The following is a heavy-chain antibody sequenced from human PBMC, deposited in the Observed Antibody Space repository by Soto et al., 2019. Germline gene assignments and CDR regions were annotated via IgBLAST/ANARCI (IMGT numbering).Heavy chain of an antibody. J-gene: IGHJ4*02. CDR2: ISSSSSYI. CDR1: GFTFRSYS. D-gene: IGHD6-13*01. CDR3: ARDFDGYSSSWSAPFDY. V-gene: IGHV3-21*01. Sequence: LRISCAASGFTFRSYSMNWVRQAPGKGLEWVSSISSSSSYIYYADSVKGRFTISRDNAKNSLYLQMNSLRAEDTAVYYCARDFDGYSSSWSAPFDYWGQGTLVTVSS.